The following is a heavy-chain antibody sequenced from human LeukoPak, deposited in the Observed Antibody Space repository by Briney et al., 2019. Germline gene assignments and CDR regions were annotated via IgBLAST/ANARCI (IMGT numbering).Heavy chain of an antibody. CDR2: IKSKTDGGTT. D-gene: IGHD6-19*01. J-gene: IGHJ4*02. CDR1: GFSFSSFW. CDR3: TTFLWYSSDYFDY. V-gene: IGHV3-15*01. Sequence: PGGSLRLSCAASGFSFSSFWMSWVRQAPGKGLEWVGRIKSKTDGGTTDYAAPVKGRFTISRDDSKNTLYLQMNSLKTEDTAVYYCTTFLWYSSDYFDYWGQGTLVTVSS.